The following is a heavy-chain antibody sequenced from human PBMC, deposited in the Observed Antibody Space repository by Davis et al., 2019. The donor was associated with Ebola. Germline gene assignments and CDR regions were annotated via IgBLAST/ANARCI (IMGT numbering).Heavy chain of an antibody. CDR1: GYSFTSYW. D-gene: IGHD4-17*01. CDR2: IYPGDSDT. J-gene: IGHJ2*01. V-gene: IGHV5-51*01. Sequence: GESLKISCKGSGYSFTSYWIGRVRQMPGKGLEWMGIIYPGDSDTRYSPSFQGQFTISADKSISTAYLQWSSLKASDTAMYYCARGGYGDYVSDWYFDLWGRGTLVTVSS. CDR3: ARGGYGDYVSDWYFDL.